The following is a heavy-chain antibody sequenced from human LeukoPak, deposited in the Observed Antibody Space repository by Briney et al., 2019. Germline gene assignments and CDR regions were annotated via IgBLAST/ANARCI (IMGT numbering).Heavy chain of an antibody. Sequence: GGSLRLSCAASGFIFSNYWLSWVRQAPGKGLEWVANIKQDGSERYYVDSVKGRFIVSRDNAKNSLYLQMNSLRAEDTAVYYCARVYDVWSGYYRDYWGQGTLVTVSS. D-gene: IGHD3-3*01. J-gene: IGHJ4*02. CDR1: GFIFSNYW. V-gene: IGHV3-7*04. CDR2: IKQDGSER. CDR3: ARVYDVWSGYYRDY.